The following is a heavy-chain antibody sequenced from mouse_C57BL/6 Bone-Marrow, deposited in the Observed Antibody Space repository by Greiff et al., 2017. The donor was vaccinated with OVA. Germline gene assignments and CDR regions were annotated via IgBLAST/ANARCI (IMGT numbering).Heavy chain of an antibody. CDR2: IDPEDGDT. CDR3: TTLPFYYYGSSYWYFDV. J-gene: IGHJ1*03. D-gene: IGHD1-1*01. Sequence: EVQLKESGAELVRPGASVKLSCTASGFNIKDYYMHWVKQRPEQGLEWIGRIDPEDGDTEYAPKFQGKATMTADTSSNTAYLQLSSLTSEDTAVYYCTTLPFYYYGSSYWYFDVWGTGTTVTVSS. CDR1: GFNIKDYY. V-gene: IGHV14-1*01.